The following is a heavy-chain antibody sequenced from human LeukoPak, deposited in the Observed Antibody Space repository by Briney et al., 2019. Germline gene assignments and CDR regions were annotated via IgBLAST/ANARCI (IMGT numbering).Heavy chain of an antibody. D-gene: IGHD5-12*01. CDR3: ARARGYSGYDVYYYYYGMDV. CDR2: ISYDGSNK. CDR1: GFTFSSYW. V-gene: IGHV3-30-3*01. J-gene: IGHJ6*02. Sequence: GGSLRLSCAASGFTFSSYWMHWVRQAPGKGLEWVAVISYDGSNKYYTDSVKGRFTISRDNSKNTLYLQMNSLRAEDTAVYYCARARGYSGYDVYYYYYGMDVWGQGTTVTVSS.